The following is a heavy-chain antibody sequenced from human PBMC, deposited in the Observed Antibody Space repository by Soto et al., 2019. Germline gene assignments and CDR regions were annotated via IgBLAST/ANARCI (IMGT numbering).Heavy chain of an antibody. D-gene: IGHD2-21*01. J-gene: IGHJ6*02. CDR2: IITVLGTT. CDR3: ARRRYCGYDCYHKHYYGMDV. Sequence: QVQLVQSGAELKKTGSSVKVSCRASGDTFSSYAVNWVRQAPGRGLEWMGRIITVLGTTDYEQNFKGRVTITAEKSTQTVYMELRSLRTEDTAVYYCARRRYCGYDCYHKHYYGMDVWGQGTTVTVAS. V-gene: IGHV1-69*08. CDR1: GDTFSSYA.